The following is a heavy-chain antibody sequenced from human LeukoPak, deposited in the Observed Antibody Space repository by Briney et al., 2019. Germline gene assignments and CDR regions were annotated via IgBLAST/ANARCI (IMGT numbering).Heavy chain of an antibody. V-gene: IGHV3-30*03. CDR3: ARDRTYDILTGAYYFDY. CDR2: ISYDGSNK. D-gene: IGHD3-9*01. J-gene: IGHJ4*02. Sequence: GRSLRLSCAASGFTFSSYGMHWVRQAPGKGLEWVAVISYDGSNKYYADSVKGRFTISRDNSKNTLYLQMNSLRAEDTAVYYCARDRTYDILTGAYYFDYWGQGTLVTVSS. CDR1: GFTFSSYG.